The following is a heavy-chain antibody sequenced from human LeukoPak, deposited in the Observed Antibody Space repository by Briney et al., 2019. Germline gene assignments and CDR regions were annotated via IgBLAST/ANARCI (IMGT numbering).Heavy chain of an antibody. CDR1: GFTFSSYW. CDR2: INSDGSST. J-gene: IGHJ4*02. D-gene: IGHD3-16*02. V-gene: IGHV3-74*01. CDR3: ARGEYDYVWGSYRYTVLVGSDFDY. Sequence: GGSLRLSCAASGFTFSSYWMHWVRQAPGKGLVWVSRINSDGSSTSYADSVKGRFTISRDNAKNTLYLQMNSLRAEDTAVYYCARGEYDYVWGSYRYTVLVGSDFDYWGQGTLVTVSS.